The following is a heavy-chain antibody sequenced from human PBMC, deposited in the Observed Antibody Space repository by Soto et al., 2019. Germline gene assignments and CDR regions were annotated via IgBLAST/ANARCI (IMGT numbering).Heavy chain of an antibody. CDR3: AKDFHYDTVTGIEYVDH. J-gene: IGHJ1*01. V-gene: IGHV3-23*01. Sequence: EVQLLESGGGLVQPGGSLKISCEVSGFTFSSYAMSCVRQAPGKGLEWVSGISGTGRVTNYAESVKGRFTISRDNPKNTLSLEMKSMRAEDTAVYYCAKDFHYDTVTGIEYVDHWGQGTVVTVSS. D-gene: IGHD3-9*01. CDR1: GFTFSSYA. CDR2: ISGTGRVT.